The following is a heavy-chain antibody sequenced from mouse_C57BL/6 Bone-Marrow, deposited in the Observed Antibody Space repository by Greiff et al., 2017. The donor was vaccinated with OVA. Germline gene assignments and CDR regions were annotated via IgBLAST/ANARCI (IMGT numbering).Heavy chain of an antibody. V-gene: IGHV1-72*01. CDR3: ARRGRVFYYAMDY. J-gene: IGHJ4*01. CDR2: IDPNGGGT. Sequence: QVQLQQSGAELVKPGASVKLSCKASGYTFTSYWMHWVKQRPGRGLEWIGRIDPNGGGTQYNEKFQSKATLTVDKPSSTAYMQLSSLTSEDSAGDDGARRGRVFYYAMDYWGKGTSVTVSS. CDR1: GYTFTSYW.